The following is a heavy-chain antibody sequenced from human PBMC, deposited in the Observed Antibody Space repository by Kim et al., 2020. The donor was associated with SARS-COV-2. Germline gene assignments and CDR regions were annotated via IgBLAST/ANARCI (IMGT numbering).Heavy chain of an antibody. D-gene: IGHD3-10*01. J-gene: IGHJ3*02. V-gene: IGHV3-11*01. CDR3: ASRGRFGELLSDAFDS. Sequence: SVTGRFTISRDNAKNSLYLQMNSLRAEDTAVYYCASRGRFGELLSDAFDSWGQGTMVTVSS.